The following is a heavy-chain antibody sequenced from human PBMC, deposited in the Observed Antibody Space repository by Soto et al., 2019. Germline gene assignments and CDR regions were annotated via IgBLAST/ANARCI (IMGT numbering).Heavy chain of an antibody. D-gene: IGHD3-16*01. CDR1: GVTFSSYA. CDR3: AQCLLGVNYYYGMDV. Sequence: QVQLVQSGAEVKKPGSSVKVSCKASGVTFSSYAINWVRQAPGQGLEWMGGIIPIFGTADYAQKFQGRVTITADQSTSTAYMELSSLRSEDTAVYYCAQCLLGVNYYYGMDVWGQGTTVTVSS. J-gene: IGHJ6*02. V-gene: IGHV1-69*12. CDR2: IIPIFGTA.